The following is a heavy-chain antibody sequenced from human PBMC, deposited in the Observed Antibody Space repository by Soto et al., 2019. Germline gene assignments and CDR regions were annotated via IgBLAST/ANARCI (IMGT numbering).Heavy chain of an antibody. CDR1: GFTFSNAW. D-gene: IGHD6-19*01. CDR2: IKSKTDGGTT. Sequence: PGGSLRLSCAASGFTFSNAWMNWVRQAPGKGLEWVGRIKSKTDGGTTDYAAPVKGKFTISRDDSKNTLYLQMNSLKTEDTAVYYFTSVHPPIAVASRYDCDYWGQGTLVTVSS. V-gene: IGHV3-15*07. CDR3: TSVHPPIAVASRYDCDY. J-gene: IGHJ4*02.